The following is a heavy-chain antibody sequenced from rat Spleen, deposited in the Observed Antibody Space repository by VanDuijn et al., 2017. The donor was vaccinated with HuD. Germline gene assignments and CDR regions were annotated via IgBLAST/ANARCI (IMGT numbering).Heavy chain of an antibody. CDR1: GFTFSNYD. J-gene: IGHJ1*01. V-gene: IGHV5-25*01. CDR2: ISPSGGST. Sequence: EVQLVESGGGLVQPGRSLKLSCAASGFTFSNYDMAWVRQAPTQGLEWVASISPSGGSTYYRDSVKGRFTVSRDNAKSTLYLQMDSLRSEDTATYYCASVTQVAYWYFDFWGPGTMVTVSS. D-gene: IGHD3-1*01. CDR3: ASVTQVAYWYFDF.